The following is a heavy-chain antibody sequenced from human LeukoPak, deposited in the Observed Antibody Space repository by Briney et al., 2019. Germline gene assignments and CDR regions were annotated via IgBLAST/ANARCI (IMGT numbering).Heavy chain of an antibody. CDR2: INAGNGNT. D-gene: IGHD4-17*01. V-gene: IGHV1-3*01. CDR3: ARDLYGDSTSYYFDY. CDR1: GYTFTSYA. Sequence: ASVKVSCKASGYTFTSYAMHWVRQAPGRRLEWMGWINAGNGNTKYSQKFQGRVTITRDTSASTAYMELSSLRSEDTAVYYCARDLYGDSTSYYFDYWGQGTLVTVSS. J-gene: IGHJ4*02.